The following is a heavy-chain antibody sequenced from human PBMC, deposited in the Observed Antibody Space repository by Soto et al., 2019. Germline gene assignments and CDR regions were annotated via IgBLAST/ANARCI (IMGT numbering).Heavy chain of an antibody. J-gene: IGHJ4*02. V-gene: IGHV1-3*01. CDR3: ARDRYYYDSSGYYPPFDY. D-gene: IGHD3-22*01. CDR2: INAGNGNT. Sequence: ASVRVSCQASGYTFTSYAMHWVRQAPGQRLEWMGWINAGNGNTKYSQKFQGRDTITRDTSASTAYKEMSRLRSEDTAVYYCARDRYYYDSSGYYPPFDYWGQGTLVTVAS. CDR1: GYTFTSYA.